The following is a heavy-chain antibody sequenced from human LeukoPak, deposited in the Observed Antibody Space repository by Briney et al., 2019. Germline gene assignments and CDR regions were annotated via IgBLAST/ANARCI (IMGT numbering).Heavy chain of an antibody. Sequence: GASVTVSCKASGYTFTSYGISWVRQAPGQGLEWMGWISAYNGNTNYAQKLQGSVTMTTDTSTNTAYMELRSLRSDDTAVYYCAGSLGYCTSNVCYLKYWGQGTLVTVSS. J-gene: IGHJ4*02. D-gene: IGHD2-8*01. CDR2: ISAYNGNT. V-gene: IGHV1-18*01. CDR3: AGSLGYCTSNVCYLKY. CDR1: GYTFTSYG.